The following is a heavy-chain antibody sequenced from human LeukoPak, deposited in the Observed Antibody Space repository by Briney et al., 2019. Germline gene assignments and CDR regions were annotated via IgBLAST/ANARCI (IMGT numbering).Heavy chain of an antibody. V-gene: IGHV4-59*08. D-gene: IGHD6-19*01. CDR3: MRRDTGWNYSDY. CDR1: GGSIYSHY. Sequence: SETLSLTCAVSGGSIYSHYWGWIRQPPGKGLEWIGDIYYKGNTNYNPPLQSRVTISLDTSKNHLSLTLTSAVAADTAIYYCMRRDTGWNYSDYWGQGILVAVSS. CDR2: IYYKGNT. J-gene: IGHJ4*02.